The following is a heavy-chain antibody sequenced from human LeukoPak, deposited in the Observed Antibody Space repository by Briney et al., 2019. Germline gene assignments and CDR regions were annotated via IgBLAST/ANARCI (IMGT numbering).Heavy chain of an antibody. CDR1: GGSLSRGGYS. V-gene: IGHV4-30-2*01. CDR3: ASTMVRGVMSDY. CDR2: IYHSGST. D-gene: IGHD3-10*01. J-gene: IGHJ4*02. Sequence: SQTLSLTCAVSGGSLSRGGYSWRWLRHPPGKGLEWIGYIYHSGSTYYNQSLKSRVPISVDRSKNQFSLKLSSGTAADTAVYYCASTMVRGVMSDYWGQGTLVTVSS.